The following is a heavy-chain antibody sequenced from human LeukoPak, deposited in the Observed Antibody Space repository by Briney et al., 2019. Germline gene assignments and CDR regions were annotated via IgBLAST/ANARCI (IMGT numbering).Heavy chain of an antibody. V-gene: IGHV3-30*03. CDR3: ARGLSMDYYYYYGMDV. CDR1: GFTFGQYG. Sequence: TGGSLRLSCAASGFTFGQYGIHWVRQAPGKGLEWVAVISYDGSNEYYGDSVKGRFTISRDNSKNTLYLQMNSLRAEDTAVYYCARGLSMDYYYYYGMDVWGQGTTVTVSS. CDR2: ISYDGSNE. D-gene: IGHD5-24*01. J-gene: IGHJ6*02.